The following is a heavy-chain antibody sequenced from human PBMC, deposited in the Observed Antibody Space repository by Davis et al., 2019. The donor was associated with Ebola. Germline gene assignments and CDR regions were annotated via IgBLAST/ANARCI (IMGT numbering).Heavy chain of an antibody. D-gene: IGHD2-2*01. J-gene: IGHJ6*02. CDR3: AREGNVVVAAASPLGMDV. CDR2: INPNSGGT. Sequence: AASVKVSCKASGDTFTGYYMHWVRQAPGQGLEWMGWINPNSGGTDYAQKFQGRVTMTRDTSISTAYMELSRLRSDDTAVYYCAREGNVVVAAASPLGMDVWGQGTTVTVSS. CDR1: GDTFTGYY. V-gene: IGHV1-2*02.